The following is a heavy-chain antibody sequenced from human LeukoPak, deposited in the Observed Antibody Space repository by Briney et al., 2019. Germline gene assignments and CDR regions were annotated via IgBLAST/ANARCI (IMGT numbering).Heavy chain of an antibody. V-gene: IGHV4-31*03. J-gene: IGHJ4*02. Sequence: NASETLSLTCTVSGGSISSGGYYWSWIRQHPGKGLERIGYIYYSGSTYYNPSLKSRVTISVDTSKNQFSLKLSSVTAADTAVYYCAREGQQLEAKFDYWGQGTLVTVSS. CDR3: AREGQQLEAKFDY. D-gene: IGHD6-13*01. CDR1: GGSISSGGYY. CDR2: IYYSGST.